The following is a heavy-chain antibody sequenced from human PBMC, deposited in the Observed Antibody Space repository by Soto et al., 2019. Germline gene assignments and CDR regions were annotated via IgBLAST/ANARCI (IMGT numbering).Heavy chain of an antibody. J-gene: IGHJ3*02. Sequence: PVGSLRLSCAASGFTFSSYWMSWVRQAPGKGLEWVANIKRNGSSKYYVDSVKGRFTISRDNAKNTLYLQMNSLRAEDTAVYYCAKDVDYYGPGGAFDIWGQGTMVTVSS. D-gene: IGHD3-10*01. V-gene: IGHV3-7*03. CDR2: IKRNGSSK. CDR1: GFTFSSYW. CDR3: AKDVDYYGPGGAFDI.